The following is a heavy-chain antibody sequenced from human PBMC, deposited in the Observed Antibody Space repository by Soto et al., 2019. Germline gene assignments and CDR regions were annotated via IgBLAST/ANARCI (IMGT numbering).Heavy chain of an antibody. CDR2: IYYSGST. Sequence: LSLTCTVSGGSISIYYWSWIRQPPGKGLEWIGYIYYSGSTNYNPSLKSRVTISVDTSKNQFSLKLSSVTAADTAVYYCARESGYVQWGQGTLVTVSS. J-gene: IGHJ4*02. CDR1: GGSISIYY. CDR3: ARESGYVQ. V-gene: IGHV4-59*12. D-gene: IGHD3-22*01.